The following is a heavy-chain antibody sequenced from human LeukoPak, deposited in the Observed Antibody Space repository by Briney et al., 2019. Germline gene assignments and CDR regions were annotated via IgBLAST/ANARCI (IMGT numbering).Heavy chain of an antibody. Sequence: SETLSLTCIVSGGSTSNYYWSWIRQPAGKGLEWIGRIYATGSTNYNPSLKSRVTMSVDTSKNQFSLKLKSVTAADTAVYYCARVAPYYYDSSGPPLWAFDIWGQGTMVTVSS. CDR1: GGSTSNYY. V-gene: IGHV4-4*07. CDR3: ARVAPYYYDSSGPPLWAFDI. D-gene: IGHD3-22*01. J-gene: IGHJ3*02. CDR2: IYATGST.